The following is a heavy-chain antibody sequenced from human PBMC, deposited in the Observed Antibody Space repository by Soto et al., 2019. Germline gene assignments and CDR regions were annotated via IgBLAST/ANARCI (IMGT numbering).Heavy chain of an antibody. J-gene: IGHJ6*02. CDR1: GGTFSSYA. Sequence: QVQLVQSGAEVKKPGSSVKVSCKASGGTFSSYAISWVRQAPGQGLEWMGGIIPIFGTANYAQKFQGRVTITADEYTSTAYMELSSLRSEDTAVYYCARAGETAYQNYYYYGMDVWGQGTTVTVSS. D-gene: IGHD5-18*01. CDR2: IIPIFGTA. V-gene: IGHV1-69*01. CDR3: ARAGETAYQNYYYYGMDV.